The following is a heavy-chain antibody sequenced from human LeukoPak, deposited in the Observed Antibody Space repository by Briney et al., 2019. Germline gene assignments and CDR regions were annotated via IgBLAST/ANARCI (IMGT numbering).Heavy chain of an antibody. CDR2: INAGNGNT. Sequence: ASVKVSCKASGYTFTDYALHWVRQVPGQRLEWMGWINAGNGNTKYSQKFQGRVTITRDTSANTAYMELSSPRSEDTAVYYCARRLGYCSGGSCGTGGWFDPWGQGTLVTVSS. CDR1: GYTFTDYA. J-gene: IGHJ5*02. D-gene: IGHD2-15*01. CDR3: ARRLGYCSGGSCGTGGWFDP. V-gene: IGHV1-3*01.